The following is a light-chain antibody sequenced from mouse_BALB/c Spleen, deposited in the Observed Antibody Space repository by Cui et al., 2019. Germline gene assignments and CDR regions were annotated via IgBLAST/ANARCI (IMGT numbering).Light chain of an antibody. CDR2: GAS. Sequence: NIVMTQSPKSMSMSVGERVTLSCKASENVGTYVSWYQQKPEQSPKLLIYGASNRYTGVPDRFTGSGSATDFTLTISSVQAEDLADYHCRQSYSYPTFGAGTKLELK. CDR1: ENVGTY. V-gene: IGKV6-20*01. CDR3: RQSYSYPT. J-gene: IGKJ5*01.